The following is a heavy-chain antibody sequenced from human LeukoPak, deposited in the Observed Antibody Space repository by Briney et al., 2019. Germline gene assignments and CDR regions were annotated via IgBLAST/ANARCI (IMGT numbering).Heavy chain of an antibody. D-gene: IGHD3-10*01. CDR1: GFTFSSYW. J-gene: IGHJ4*02. V-gene: IGHV3-7*01. CDR2: IKQDGSEK. CDR3: ARDVDAMVRGVIMYY. Sequence: GGSLRLSCAASGFTFSSYWMSWVRQAPGKGLEWVANIKQDGSEKYYVDSVKGRFTISRDNAKNSLYLQMNSLRAEDTAVYYCARDVDAMVRGVIMYYWGQGTLVTVSS.